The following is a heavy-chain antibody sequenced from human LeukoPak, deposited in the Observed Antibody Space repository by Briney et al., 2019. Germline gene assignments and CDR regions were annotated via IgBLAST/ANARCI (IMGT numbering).Heavy chain of an antibody. V-gene: IGHV3-53*04. CDR1: GFTLSSNY. CDR3: ARDAPVTTGSYYYYGMDV. J-gene: IGHJ6*02. Sequence: GGSLRLSCAASGFTLSSNYMSWVRQAPGKGLEWVSVIYSGGSTYYADSVKGRFTISRHNSKNTLYLQMNSLRAEDTAVYYCARDAPVTTGSYYYYGMDVWGQGTTVTVSS. CDR2: IYSGGST. D-gene: IGHD4-17*01.